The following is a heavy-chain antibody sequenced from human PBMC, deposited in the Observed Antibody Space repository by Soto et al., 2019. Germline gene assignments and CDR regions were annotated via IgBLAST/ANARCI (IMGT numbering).Heavy chain of an antibody. CDR1: GFTFSDFY. CDR3: VRGGGGGQFDS. V-gene: IGHV3-11*06. J-gene: IGHJ4*02. Sequence: QIQLVESGGGLVKPGGALRLSCEASGFTFSDFYMSWIRLAPGKGLEWLSYISPNSNYREYAESVKGRHTISRDNAKNSLSLQMNGLRVEDTAVYYCVRGGGGGQFDSWGQGAQVTVSS. CDR2: ISPNSNYR. D-gene: IGHD2-21*01.